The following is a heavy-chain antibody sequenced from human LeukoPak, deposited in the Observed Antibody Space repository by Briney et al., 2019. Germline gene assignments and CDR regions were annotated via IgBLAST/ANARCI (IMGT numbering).Heavy chain of an antibody. V-gene: IGHV1-69*13. D-gene: IGHD3-9*01. CDR3: ARGVRYFDWFPYYFDY. Sequence: SVKVSCKASGYTFTGYYMHWVRQAPGQGLEWMGGIIPIFGTANYAQKFQGRVTITADESTSTAYMELSSLRSEDTAVYYCARGVRYFDWFPYYFDYWGQGTLVTVSS. J-gene: IGHJ4*02. CDR1: GYTFTGYY. CDR2: IIPIFGTA.